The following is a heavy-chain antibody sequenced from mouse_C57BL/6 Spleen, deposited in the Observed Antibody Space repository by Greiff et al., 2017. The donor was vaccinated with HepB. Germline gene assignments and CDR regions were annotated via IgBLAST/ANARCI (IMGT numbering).Heavy chain of an antibody. CDR3: TIIYYYGSSYENFDY. CDR2: IDPETGGT. V-gene: IGHV1-15*01. CDR1: GYTFTDYE. Sequence: QVQLQQSGAELVRPGASVTLSCKASGYTFTDYEMHWVKQTPVHGLEWIGAIDPETGGTAYNQKFKGKAILTADKSSSTAYMELRSLTSEDSAVYYCTIIYYYGSSYENFDYWGQGTTLTVSS. J-gene: IGHJ2*01. D-gene: IGHD1-1*01.